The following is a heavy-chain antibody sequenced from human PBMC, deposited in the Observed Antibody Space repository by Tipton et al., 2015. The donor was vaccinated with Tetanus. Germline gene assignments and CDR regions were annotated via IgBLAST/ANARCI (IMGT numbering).Heavy chain of an antibody. Sequence: GLVKPSETLSLTCTVSGGSISGHYWNWIRQHPGKGLEWIGDIYYSGSTYYNPSLKSRVTISVDTSKNQFSLKLNSVTAADTAVYYCARDQARGARGWNYFDYWGQGTLVTVSS. CDR1: GGSISGHY. V-gene: IGHV4-31*03. D-gene: IGHD1-26*01. CDR3: ARDQARGARGWNYFDY. CDR2: IYYSGST. J-gene: IGHJ4*02.